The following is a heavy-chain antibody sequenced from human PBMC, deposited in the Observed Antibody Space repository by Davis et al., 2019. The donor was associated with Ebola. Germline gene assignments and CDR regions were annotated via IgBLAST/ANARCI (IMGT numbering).Heavy chain of an antibody. CDR1: GGSFSGYY. CDR2: INHSGST. D-gene: IGHD3-3*02. V-gene: IGHV4-34*01. Sequence: MPSETLSLTCAVYGGSFSGYYWSWIRQPPGKGLEWIGEINHSGSTNYNPSLKSRVTISVDTSKNQFSLKLSSVTAADTAVYYCARGRIFGVVRYYYYGMDVWGQGTTVTVFS. CDR3: ARGRIFGVVRYYYYGMDV. J-gene: IGHJ6*02.